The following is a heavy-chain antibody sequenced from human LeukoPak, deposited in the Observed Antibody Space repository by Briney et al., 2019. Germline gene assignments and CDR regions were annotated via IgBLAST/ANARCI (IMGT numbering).Heavy chain of an antibody. J-gene: IGHJ4*02. CDR3: AKDFEEGVSGWYQYYFDY. CDR2: ISYDGSNK. CDR1: GFTFSSYG. V-gene: IGHV3-30*18. Sequence: PGGSLRLSCAASGFTFSSYGMHWVRQAPGKGLEWVAVISYDGSNKYYADSVKGRFTISRDNSKNTLYPQMNSLRAEDTAVYYCAKDFEEGVSGWYQYYFDYWGQGTLVTVSS. D-gene: IGHD6-19*01.